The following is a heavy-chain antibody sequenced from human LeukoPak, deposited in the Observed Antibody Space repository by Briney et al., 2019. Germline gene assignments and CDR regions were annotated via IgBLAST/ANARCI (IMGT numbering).Heavy chain of an antibody. CDR2: IYYSGST. CDR1: GGSISTSGYY. V-gene: IGHV4-39*07. D-gene: IGHD4-11*01. CDR3: ARGYSKSPEFDY. Sequence: PSETLSLTCTVSGGSISTSGYYWGWIRQPPGKGLEWIGYIYYSGSTYYNPSLKSRVTISVDTSKNQFSLKLSSVTAADTAVYYCARGYSKSPEFDYWGQGTLVTVSS. J-gene: IGHJ4*02.